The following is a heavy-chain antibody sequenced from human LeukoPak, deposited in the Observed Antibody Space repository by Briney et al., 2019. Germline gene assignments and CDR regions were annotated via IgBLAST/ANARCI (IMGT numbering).Heavy chain of an antibody. CDR3: ARERYTSPFWWFEP. Sequence: ASETLSLTCNVSGVSMKGYYWSWIRQPPGKGLEWIGYIYTTGSTNYNPSLKRRVTISVDTSKNQFSLTLTSVTAADTAVYYCARERYTSPFWWFEPWGQGTLVTVSS. CDR1: GVSMKGYY. V-gene: IGHV4-4*08. J-gene: IGHJ5*02. D-gene: IGHD2-2*02. CDR2: IYTTGST.